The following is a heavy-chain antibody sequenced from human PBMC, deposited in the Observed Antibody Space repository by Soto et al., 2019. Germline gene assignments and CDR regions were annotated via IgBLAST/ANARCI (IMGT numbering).Heavy chain of an antibody. CDR3: ASPPRGHAVDL. J-gene: IGHJ3*01. Sequence: VELVESGGDLVQPGGSLRLTCTASSFLFSSYTMNWVRQAPGKGLEWIAYISGSGATIHYADSVKARFTISRDNAKKSLYLQMDSLRVNDTAVYYCASPPRGHAVDLWGQGTLVAVSS. CDR2: ISGSGATI. D-gene: IGHD2-2*01. CDR1: SFLFSSYT. V-gene: IGHV3-48*01.